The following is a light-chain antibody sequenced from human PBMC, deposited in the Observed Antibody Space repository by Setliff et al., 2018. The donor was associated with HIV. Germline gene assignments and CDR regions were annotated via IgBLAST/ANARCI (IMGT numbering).Light chain of an antibody. CDR2: DVT. Sequence: ALTQPRSVSGSPGQSVTISCTGTSSDVGGYNYVSWYQQHPGKAPKLMIYDVTKRPSGVPDRFSGSKSGNTASLTISGLQAEDEADYYCCSYAGRYTYVFGTGTKVTVL. V-gene: IGLV2-11*01. J-gene: IGLJ1*01. CDR1: SSDVGGYNY. CDR3: CSYAGRYTYV.